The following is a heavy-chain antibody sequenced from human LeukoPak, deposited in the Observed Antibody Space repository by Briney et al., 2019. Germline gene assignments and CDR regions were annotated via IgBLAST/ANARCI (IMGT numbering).Heavy chain of an antibody. V-gene: IGHV3-33*01. Sequence: GRSLRLSCAASGFTFSSYGMHWVRQAPGKGLEWVAVIWYDGSNKYYADSVKGRFTISRDNSKNALYLQMNSLRAEDTAVYYCARVEAAGTHVDYWGQGTLVTVSS. CDR2: IWYDGSNK. CDR3: ARVEAAGTHVDY. D-gene: IGHD6-13*01. CDR1: GFTFSSYG. J-gene: IGHJ4*02.